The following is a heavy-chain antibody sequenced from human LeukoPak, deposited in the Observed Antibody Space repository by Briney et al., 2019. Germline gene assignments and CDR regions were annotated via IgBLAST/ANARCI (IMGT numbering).Heavy chain of an antibody. CDR1: GGSISSYY. Sequence: SETLSLTCTVSGGSISSYYWSWIRQPPGKGLEWIGYIYYSGSTNYNPSLKSRVTISVDTSKNQFALKLSSVTAADAAVYYCARLLSYNVLTDNYYKYYMDVWGKGTTVTVSS. J-gene: IGHJ6*03. V-gene: IGHV4-59*08. D-gene: IGHD3-9*01. CDR2: IYYSGST. CDR3: ARLLSYNVLTDNYYKYYMDV.